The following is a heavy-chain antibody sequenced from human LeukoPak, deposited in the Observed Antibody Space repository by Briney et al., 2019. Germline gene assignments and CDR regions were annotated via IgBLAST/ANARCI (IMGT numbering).Heavy chain of an antibody. CDR2: ISYDGSNK. Sequence: GGSLRLSCAASGFTFSSYGMHWVRQAPGKGLEWVAVISYDGSNKYYADSVKGRFTISRDNSKNTLYLQMNSLRAEDTAVYYCAKAMAEGVVVPAATDDYWGQGTLVTVSS. V-gene: IGHV3-30*18. J-gene: IGHJ4*02. D-gene: IGHD2-2*01. CDR3: AKAMAEGVVVPAATDDY. CDR1: GFTFSSYG.